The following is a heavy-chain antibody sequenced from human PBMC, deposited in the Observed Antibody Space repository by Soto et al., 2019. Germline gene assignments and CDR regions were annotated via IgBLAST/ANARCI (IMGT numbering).Heavy chain of an antibody. D-gene: IGHD3-10*01. Sequence: GGSLRLSCAVSGFTVTINYMSWVRQAPGKGLEWVSVIYSGGTIYYADSVKGRFTISRDNSKNTLYLQMNSLRTEDTAIYYCARDDEGGSYCDLGYWGQGTLVTVSS. CDR2: IYSGGTI. J-gene: IGHJ4*02. V-gene: IGHV3-53*05. CDR3: ARDDEGGSYCDLGY. CDR1: GFTVTINY.